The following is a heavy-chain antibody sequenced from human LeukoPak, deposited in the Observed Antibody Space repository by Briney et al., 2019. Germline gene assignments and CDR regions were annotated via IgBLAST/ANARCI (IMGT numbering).Heavy chain of an antibody. CDR3: ARARYCSGGNCYAEN. CDR1: GYSFTTYW. CDR2: IYPGDSDT. Sequence: GESLKISCKGSGYSFTTYWIGWVRQMPGKGLEWMGIIYPGDSDTGYSPSFQGQVTISADKSISTAYLQWSSLKASDTAIYYCARARYCSGGNCYAENWGQGTLVTVSS. D-gene: IGHD2-15*01. V-gene: IGHV5-51*01. J-gene: IGHJ1*01.